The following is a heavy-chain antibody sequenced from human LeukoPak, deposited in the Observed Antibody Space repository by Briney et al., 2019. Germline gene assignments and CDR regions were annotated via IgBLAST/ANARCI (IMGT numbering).Heavy chain of an antibody. D-gene: IGHD6-13*01. J-gene: IGHJ4*02. Sequence: SETLSLTCTVSGGPISSSSYYWGWIRQPPGKGLEWIGSIYYSGSTYYNPSLKSRVTISVDTSKNQFSLKLSSVTAADTAVYYCAREAGAGQQLFSPYFDNWGQGTLVTVSS. CDR3: AREAGAGQQLFSPYFDN. V-gene: IGHV4-39*07. CDR1: GGPISSSSYY. CDR2: IYYSGST.